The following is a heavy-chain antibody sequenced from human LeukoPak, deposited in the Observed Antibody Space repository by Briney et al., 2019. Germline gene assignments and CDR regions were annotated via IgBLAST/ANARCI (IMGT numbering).Heavy chain of an antibody. Sequence: GASVKISCKASGGTFSSYAISWVRQAPGQGLEWMGGIIPIFGTANYAQKFQGRVTITTDESTSTAYMELSSLRSEDTAVYYCAGSEYSSPSAGHYYYYYMDVWGKGTTLTVSS. J-gene: IGHJ6*03. D-gene: IGHD6-6*01. CDR1: GGTFSSYA. CDR2: IIPIFGTA. CDR3: AGSEYSSPSAGHYYYYYMDV. V-gene: IGHV1-69*05.